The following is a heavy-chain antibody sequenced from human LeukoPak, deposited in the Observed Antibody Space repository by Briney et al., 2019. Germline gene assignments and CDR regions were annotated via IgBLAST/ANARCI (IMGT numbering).Heavy chain of an antibody. J-gene: IGHJ6*03. D-gene: IGHD6-6*01. V-gene: IGHV1-69*05. CDR3: ASLALYSSSSGSSYYYYYMDV. Sequence: GASVKVSCKASGGTFSSYAISWVRQAPGQGLEWMGGIIPIFGTANYAQKFQGRVTITTDESTSTAYMELSSLRSEDTAVYYCASLALYSSSSGSSYYYYYMDVWGKGTTVTVSS. CDR2: IIPIFGTA. CDR1: GGTFSSYA.